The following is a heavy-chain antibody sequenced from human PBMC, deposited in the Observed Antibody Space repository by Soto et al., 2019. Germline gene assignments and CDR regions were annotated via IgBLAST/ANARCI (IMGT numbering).Heavy chain of an antibody. J-gene: IGHJ6*02. Sequence: ASVKVSCKASGYTFTGYYMHWVRQAPGQGLEWMGWINPNSGGTNYAQKFQGWVTMTRDTSISTAYMELSRLRSDDTAVYYCARDLGCSSTSCYYYYGVDVWGQGTTVTVSS. V-gene: IGHV1-2*04. CDR2: INPNSGGT. CDR1: GYTFTGYY. CDR3: ARDLGCSSTSCYYYYGVDV. D-gene: IGHD2-2*01.